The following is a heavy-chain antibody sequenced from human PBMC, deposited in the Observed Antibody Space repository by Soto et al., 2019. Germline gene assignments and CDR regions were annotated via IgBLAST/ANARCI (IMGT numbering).Heavy chain of an antibody. CDR1: EDSSTSHD. Sequence: SQTLCHTNTFSEDSSTSHDVTCIRQSPEKGLEWIGYMHYTGFSHYSPSLKSRLTISVDTAKNQFTLQLTSVTVADTAVYYCATSYGNAWYTNWGQGTQVTVSS. CDR2: MHYTGFS. CDR3: ATSYGNAWYTN. J-gene: IGHJ4*02. V-gene: IGHV4-59*11. D-gene: IGHD6-13*01.